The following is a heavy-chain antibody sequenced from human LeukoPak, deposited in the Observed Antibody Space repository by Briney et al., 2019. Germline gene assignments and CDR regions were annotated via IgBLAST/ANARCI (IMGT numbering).Heavy chain of an antibody. CDR2: IYYSGST. CDR1: GGSISNSGYY. CDR3: ASFYPGGYSNSWFDP. V-gene: IGHV4-61*05. D-gene: IGHD4-11*01. J-gene: IGHJ5*02. Sequence: SETLSLTCTVSGGSISNSGYYWGWIRQPPGKGLEWIGYIYYSGSTNYNPSLKSRVTISVDTSKNQFSLKLSSVTAADTAVYYCASFYPGGYSNSWFDPWGQGTLVTVSS.